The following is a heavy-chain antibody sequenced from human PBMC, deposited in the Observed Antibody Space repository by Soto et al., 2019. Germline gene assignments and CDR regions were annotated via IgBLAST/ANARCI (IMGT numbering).Heavy chain of an antibody. V-gene: IGHV3-23*01. J-gene: IGHJ3*02. Sequence: PGGSLTLSCAAAELTFSNCAMTWLRQAPGKGLEWVSTISNSGGSTYYIDSVKGRFTISRDNSKNTLYLQMNSRRAEDTAVYFCAKDWTSIWGQGTMVTGSS. CDR1: ELTFSNCA. CDR3: AKDWTSI. CDR2: ISNSGGST. D-gene: IGHD3-3*01.